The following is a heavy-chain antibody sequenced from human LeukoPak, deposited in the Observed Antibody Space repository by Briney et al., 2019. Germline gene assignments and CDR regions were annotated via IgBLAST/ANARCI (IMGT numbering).Heavy chain of an antibody. J-gene: IGHJ5*02. Sequence: PSETLSLTCTVSGDSISSYYWTWIRQPPGKGLEWIGYIYNSGSTNYNPSLKSRVTISVDTSKNHFSLKLSPVTAADTAVYYCARGSSSLTWGQGTLVTVSS. CDR1: GDSISSYY. CDR3: ARGSSSLT. D-gene: IGHD6-6*01. V-gene: IGHV4-59*01. CDR2: IYNSGST.